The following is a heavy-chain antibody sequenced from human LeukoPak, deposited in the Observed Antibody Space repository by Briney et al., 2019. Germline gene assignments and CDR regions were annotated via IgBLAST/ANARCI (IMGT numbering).Heavy chain of an antibody. CDR2: ISAYNGNT. Sequence: GASVKVSCKASGYTFTSYGISWLRQAPGQGLEWMGWISAYNGNTNYAQKLQGRVTMTTDTSTSTAYMELRSLRSDDTAVYYCARGPYCSGGSCYSVDYWGQGTLGTVSS. D-gene: IGHD2-15*01. CDR3: ARGPYCSGGSCYSVDY. J-gene: IGHJ4*02. CDR1: GYTFTSYG. V-gene: IGHV1-18*01.